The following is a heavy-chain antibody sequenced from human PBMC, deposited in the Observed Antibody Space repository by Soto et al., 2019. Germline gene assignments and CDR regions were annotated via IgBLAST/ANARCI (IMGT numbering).Heavy chain of an antibody. CDR1: GASLSRGAYC. CDR3: ARDSHGGNSVLGYYYFYGMAV. V-gene: IGHV4-31*03. Sequence: SETLCLTCSVSGASLSRGAYCWSWLRQHPGKALEWIGYICYRGNTYYNPSLKSRFSISRDTSQSHFSLQVNSVTAADTAVYYCARDSHGGNSVLGYYYFYGMAVWGKETMVTVAS. J-gene: IGHJ6*01. D-gene: IGHD2-21*02. CDR2: ICYRGNT.